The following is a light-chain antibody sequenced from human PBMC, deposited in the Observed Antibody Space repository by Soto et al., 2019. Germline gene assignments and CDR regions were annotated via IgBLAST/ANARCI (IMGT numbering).Light chain of an antibody. V-gene: IGKV3-20*01. CDR2: GAS. CDR3: PQYGRPPPHT. CDR1: VSLSSAY. Sequence: TVLTGSPVTLYLSLWKRATLSWRASVSLSSAYLAWYHHKSGQAARLLLYGASTRPTVIPERFSRSSWGTEFITRISRLEHDDFVVYYCPQYGRPPPHTLGQGTKVDIK. J-gene: IGKJ1*01.